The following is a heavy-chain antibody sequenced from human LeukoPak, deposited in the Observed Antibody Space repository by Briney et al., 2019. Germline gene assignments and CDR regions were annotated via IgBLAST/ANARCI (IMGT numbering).Heavy chain of an antibody. Sequence: SETLSLTCTVSGGSISSSSYYWGWIRQPPGKGLEWIGSIYYSGSTYYNPSLKSRVTISVDTSKNQFSLKLSSVTAADTAVYYCARQARRITMVRGVWGNWFDPWGQGTLVTVSS. CDR3: ARQARRITMVRGVWGNWFDP. J-gene: IGHJ5*02. CDR2: IYYSGST. D-gene: IGHD3-10*01. V-gene: IGHV4-39*01. CDR1: GGSISSSSYY.